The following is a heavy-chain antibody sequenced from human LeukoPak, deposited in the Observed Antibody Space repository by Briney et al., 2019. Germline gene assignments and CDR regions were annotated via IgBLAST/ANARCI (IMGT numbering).Heavy chain of an antibody. D-gene: IGHD5-24*01. V-gene: IGHV3-23*01. J-gene: IGHJ4*02. CDR2: INSRGDGT. CDR1: GFTFSSYV. Sequence: GGSLRLSCAASGFTFSSYVMSWVRQAPGKGLEWISTINSRGDGTYYADSVKGRFTISRDNSKNTLYLQMNSLRAEDTAVYYCARDRGTGYNTFDYWGQGTLVTVSS. CDR3: ARDRGTGYNTFDY.